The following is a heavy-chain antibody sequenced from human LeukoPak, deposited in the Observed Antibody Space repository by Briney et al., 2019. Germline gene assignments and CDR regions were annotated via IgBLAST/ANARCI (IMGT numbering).Heavy chain of an antibody. V-gene: IGHV3-21*01. J-gene: IGHJ4*02. CDR3: AREYCSGGSCYLADY. D-gene: IGHD2-15*01. CDR2: ISSSSSYI. Sequence: GGSLRLSCAASGFTFSSYSMNWVRQAPGKGLEWVSSISSSSSYIYYADSVKGRFTISRDNAKNSLYLQMNSLRAEETGVYYCAREYCSGGSCYLADYWGQGTLVTVSS. CDR1: GFTFSSYS.